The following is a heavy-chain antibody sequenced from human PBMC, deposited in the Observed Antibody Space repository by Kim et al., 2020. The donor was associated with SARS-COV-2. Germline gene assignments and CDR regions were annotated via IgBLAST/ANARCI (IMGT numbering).Heavy chain of an antibody. CDR3: ATSAAAGRRYYYYCGMDV. Sequence: VKGRFTISRDNAKNSLYLQMISLRAGDTAVYYCATSAAAGRRYYYYCGMDVWGQGTTVTVSS. J-gene: IGHJ6*02. D-gene: IGHD6-13*01. V-gene: IGHV3-11*06.